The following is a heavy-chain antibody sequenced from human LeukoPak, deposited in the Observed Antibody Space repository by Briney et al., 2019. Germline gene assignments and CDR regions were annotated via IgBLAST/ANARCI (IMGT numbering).Heavy chain of an antibody. CDR3: ARDLSGVTGYTYGRGIDY. Sequence: GGSLRLSCAASGFSFSNYNMNWVRQAPGKGLEWVANIKKDGSEKYYVDSVKGRFTISRDNAKTSLYLQMNSLRAEDTAVYYCARDLSGVTGYTYGRGIDYWGQGTLVTVSS. V-gene: IGHV3-7*01. J-gene: IGHJ4*02. CDR2: IKKDGSEK. CDR1: GFSFSNYN. D-gene: IGHD5-18*01.